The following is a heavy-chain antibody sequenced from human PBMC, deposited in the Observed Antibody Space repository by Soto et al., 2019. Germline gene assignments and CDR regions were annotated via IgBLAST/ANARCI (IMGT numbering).Heavy chain of an antibody. CDR2: ISAYNVNT. Sequence: ASVKVSCKASGYTFTSYGNSWERQAPGQGLEWMGWISAYNVNTNYAQKLQGRVTMTTDTSTSTAYMELRSLRSDDTAVYYCAREYYDSSGYYFDYWGHGTLVASSS. J-gene: IGHJ4*01. D-gene: IGHD3-22*01. V-gene: IGHV1-18*04. CDR3: AREYYDSSGYYFDY. CDR1: GYTFTSYG.